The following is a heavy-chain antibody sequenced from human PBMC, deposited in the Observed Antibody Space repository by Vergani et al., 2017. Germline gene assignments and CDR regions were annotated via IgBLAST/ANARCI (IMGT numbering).Heavy chain of an antibody. CDR1: GYSLTELT. D-gene: IGHD3-22*01. CDR2: FNPEHGEL. Sequence: QVQLVQSGSEVRKPGASVKVSCQVSGYSLTELTIHWVRQAPGKGLEWMGGFNPEHGELTFAHHIQGSVTMTEDRSTDTAYMELSSLRPEDTALYYCSIVTYYYDSSGYYLDYWGQGTLVTVSS. J-gene: IGHJ4*02. CDR3: SIVTYYYDSSGYYLDY. V-gene: IGHV1-24*01.